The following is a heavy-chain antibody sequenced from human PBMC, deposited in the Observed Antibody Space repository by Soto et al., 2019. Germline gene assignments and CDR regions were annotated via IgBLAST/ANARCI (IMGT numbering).Heavy chain of an antibody. CDR2: ISYDGSNK. J-gene: IGHJ5*02. Sequence: QVQLVESGGGVVQPGRSLRLSCAASGFTFSSYGMHWVRQAPGKGLEWVAVISYDGSNKYYADSVKGRFTISRDNSKNTLYLQMNSLRAEDTAVYYCAKDSGVTTGLGWFDPWGQGTLVTVSS. D-gene: IGHD4-4*01. CDR1: GFTFSSYG. CDR3: AKDSGVTTGLGWFDP. V-gene: IGHV3-30*18.